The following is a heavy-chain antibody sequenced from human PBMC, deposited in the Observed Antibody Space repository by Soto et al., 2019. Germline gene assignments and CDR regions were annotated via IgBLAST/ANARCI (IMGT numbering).Heavy chain of an antibody. Sequence: GGSLRLSCAASGFTFSSYAMSWVRQAPGKGLEWVSAISGSGGSTYYADSVKGRFTISRDNSKNTLYLQMNSLRAEDTAVYYCATLRGSRWTTGAFDIWGQGTMVTVSS. CDR3: ATLRGSRWTTGAFDI. D-gene: IGHD6-19*01. V-gene: IGHV3-23*01. CDR2: ISGSGGST. J-gene: IGHJ3*02. CDR1: GFTFSSYA.